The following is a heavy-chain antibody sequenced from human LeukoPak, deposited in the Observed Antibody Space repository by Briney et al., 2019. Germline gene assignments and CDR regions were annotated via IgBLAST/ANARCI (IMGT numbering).Heavy chain of an antibody. CDR3: ARSVWGYQFDY. V-gene: IGHV3-66*02. CDR2: IYDNGRT. Sequence: GGSLRLSCAASGFNVSSKYMNWVRQAPGKGLEWVSIIYDNGRTYYADSVKGRFTISRDNSKNTLYLQMNSLKAEDTAVYYCARSVWGYQFDYWGQGSLVTVSS. J-gene: IGHJ4*02. D-gene: IGHD3-16*01. CDR1: GFNVSSKY.